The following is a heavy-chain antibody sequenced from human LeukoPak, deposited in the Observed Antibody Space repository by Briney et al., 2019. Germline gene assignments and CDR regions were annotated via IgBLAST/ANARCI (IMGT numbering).Heavy chain of an antibody. CDR1: GFTFSSYA. Sequence: RGSLRLSCAASGFTFSSYAMHWVRQAPGKGLEYVSAISSNGGSTYYANSVKGRFTISRDNSKNTLYLQMGSLRAEDMAVYYCARDLLGYCSGGSCYTTYYFDYWGQGTLVTVSS. CDR3: ARDLLGYCSGGSCYTTYYFDY. V-gene: IGHV3-64*01. D-gene: IGHD2-15*01. J-gene: IGHJ4*02. CDR2: ISSNGGST.